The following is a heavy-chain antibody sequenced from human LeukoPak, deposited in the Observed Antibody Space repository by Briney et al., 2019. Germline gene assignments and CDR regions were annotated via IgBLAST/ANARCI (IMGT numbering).Heavy chain of an antibody. CDR2: IYYSGST. V-gene: IGHV4-59*08. Sequence: SETLSLTRTVSGGSISSYYWSWVRQPPGKGLEWIGYIYYSGSTNYNPSLKSRVTISVDTSKNQFSLKLSSVTAADTAVYYCARHIGEYYDFWSGYSNWFDPWGQGTLVTVSS. J-gene: IGHJ5*02. CDR1: GGSISSYY. D-gene: IGHD3-3*01. CDR3: ARHIGEYYDFWSGYSNWFDP.